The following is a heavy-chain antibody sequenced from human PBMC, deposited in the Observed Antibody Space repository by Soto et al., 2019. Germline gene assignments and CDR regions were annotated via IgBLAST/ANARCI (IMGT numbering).Heavy chain of an antibody. D-gene: IGHD1-26*01. Sequence: SETLSLTCTVSGDSISSADYYWSWFRQPPGKGLEWIGYIYYSGSTNYIPSLKSRLTISLDTSKTQFSLKLNSVTAADTAVYYCARVNRGKYGAFDYWGQGTLVTVSS. CDR3: ARVNRGKYGAFDY. V-gene: IGHV4-30-4*01. CDR2: IYYSGST. J-gene: IGHJ4*02. CDR1: GDSISSADYY.